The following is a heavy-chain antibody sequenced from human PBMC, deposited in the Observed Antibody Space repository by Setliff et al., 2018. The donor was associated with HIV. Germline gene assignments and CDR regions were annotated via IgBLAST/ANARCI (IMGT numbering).Heavy chain of an antibody. CDR3: ARDAPWDSYGLDY. CDR2: LNAGNGNT. CDR1: GYTFTGYY. D-gene: IGHD5-18*01. J-gene: IGHJ4*02. V-gene: IGHV1-3*01. Sequence: VASVKVSCKASGYTFTGYYMHWVRQAPGQGLEWMGWLNAGNGNTKYSQKFQGRVTITRDTSASTASMELSSLRSEDTAVYYCARDAPWDSYGLDYWGQGTLVTVSS.